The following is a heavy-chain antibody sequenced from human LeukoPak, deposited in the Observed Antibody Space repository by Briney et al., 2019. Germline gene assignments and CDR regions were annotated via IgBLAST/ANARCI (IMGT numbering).Heavy chain of an antibody. V-gene: IGHV1-69*13. CDR3: ARGLRPSYYYDSSGYYYRLDY. J-gene: IGHJ4*02. CDR2: IIPIFGTA. Sequence: SVKVSCKASGGTFSSYAISWVRQAPGQGLEWMGGIIPIFGTANYAQKFQGRVTITADESTSTAYMELSSLRSEDTAVYYCARGLRPSYYYDSSGYYYRLDYWGQGTLVTVSS. CDR1: GGTFSSYA. D-gene: IGHD3-22*01.